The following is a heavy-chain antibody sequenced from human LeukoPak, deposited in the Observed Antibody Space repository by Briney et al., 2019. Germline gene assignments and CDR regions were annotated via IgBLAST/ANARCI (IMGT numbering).Heavy chain of an antibody. V-gene: IGHV3-23*01. D-gene: IGHD3-22*01. J-gene: IGHJ4*02. CDR2: TSGSGGST. Sequence: PGGSLRLSCAASGFTLSSFAMTWVRQAPGKGLEWVSATSGSGGSTYYADSVKGRFTISRDNSKNTLYLLMGSLRPEDTAIYYCAKHFDSSGRPRAGFDHWGQGTLVTVSS. CDR3: AKHFDSSGRPRAGFDH. CDR1: GFTLSSFA.